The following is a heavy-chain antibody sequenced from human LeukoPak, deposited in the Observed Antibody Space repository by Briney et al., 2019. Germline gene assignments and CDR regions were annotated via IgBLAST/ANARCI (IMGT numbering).Heavy chain of an antibody. V-gene: IGHV4-59*01. CDR2: IYYSGST. CDR3: ARGIESYGDYGY. J-gene: IGHJ4*02. D-gene: IGHD4-17*01. CDR1: GGPISSYY. Sequence: SETLSLTCTVSGGPISSYYWSWIRQPPGKGLEWIGYIYYSGSTNYNPSLKSRVTISVDTSKNQFSLKLSSLTAADTAIYYCARGIESYGDYGYWGQGILVTVSS.